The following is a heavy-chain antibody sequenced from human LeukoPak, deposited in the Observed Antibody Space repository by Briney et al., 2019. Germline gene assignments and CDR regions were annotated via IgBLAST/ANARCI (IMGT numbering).Heavy chain of an antibody. J-gene: IGHJ4*02. CDR1: GLPFSSYS. Sequence: GGSLTLSCAPSGLPFSSYSKIWVRQAPGRGPEWVSSISSGSSYIYYADSVKGRFTISRDNAKNSLYLQMNSLRAEDTAVYYCAKGYCSGGSCYFNYFDYWGQGTLVTVSS. V-gene: IGHV3-21*01. CDR2: ISSGSSYI. CDR3: AKGYCSGGSCYFNYFDY. D-gene: IGHD2-15*01.